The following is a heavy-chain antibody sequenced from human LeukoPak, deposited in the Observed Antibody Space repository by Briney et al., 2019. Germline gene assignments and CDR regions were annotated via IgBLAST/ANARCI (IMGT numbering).Heavy chain of an antibody. CDR2: IYYSGST. CDR3: AKGVDTAYYYGMDV. J-gene: IGHJ6*02. D-gene: IGHD5-18*01. CDR1: GGSISSYY. Sequence: SETLSLTCTVSGGSISSYYWSWIRQPPGKGLEWIGYIYYSGSTNYNPSLQSRVTISVDTSKNQFSLKLSSVTAADTAVYYCAKGVDTAYYYGMDVWGQGTTVTVSS. V-gene: IGHV4-59*01.